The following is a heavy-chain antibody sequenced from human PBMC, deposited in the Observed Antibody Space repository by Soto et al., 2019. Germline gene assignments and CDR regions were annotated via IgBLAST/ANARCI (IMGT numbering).Heavy chain of an antibody. CDR1: GYIFMSYG. Sequence: QVHLEQSGVEVKKPGASVKVSCKASGYIFMSYGISWVRQAPGQGLEWMGWISAYNGNTKYPQNPQGRVTMTTDTATSTVYMERRSLRSEDTAVYYGARDRGSGYDPWGQGALLTVSS. V-gene: IGHV1-18*01. D-gene: IGHD6-25*01. CDR2: ISAYNGNT. J-gene: IGHJ5*02. CDR3: ARDRGSGYDP.